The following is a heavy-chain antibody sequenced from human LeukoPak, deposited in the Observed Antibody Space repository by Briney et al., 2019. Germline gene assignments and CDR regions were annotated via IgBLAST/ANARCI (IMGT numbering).Heavy chain of an antibody. J-gene: IGHJ3*02. D-gene: IGHD2-2*01. CDR2: ISSSSSYI. CDR3: ARDYNYCSSDRCYDAFDI. CDR1: GFTFSSYS. Sequence: GSLRLSCAASGFTFSSYSMNWVRQAPGKGLEWVSSISSSSSYIYYADSVKGRFTISRDNAKDSLYLQMSDLRAEDTSVYYCARDYNYCSSDRCYDAFDIWGQGTMVTVSS. V-gene: IGHV3-21*01.